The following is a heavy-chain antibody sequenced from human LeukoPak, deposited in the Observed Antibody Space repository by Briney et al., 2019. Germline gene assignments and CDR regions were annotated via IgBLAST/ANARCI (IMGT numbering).Heavy chain of an antibody. V-gene: IGHV3-7*01. CDR1: GLTFSKTW. CDR3: AKDGQPFEF. Sequence: GGSLRLSCATSGLTFSKTWMAWVRQAPGKGLEWVADIKEDGSDKYYADSMKGRLTISRDNAKNSVYLQLNNLRVEDTAVYYCAKDGQPFEFWGQGTLVTVSS. D-gene: IGHD2-2*01. J-gene: IGHJ4*02. CDR2: IKEDGSDK.